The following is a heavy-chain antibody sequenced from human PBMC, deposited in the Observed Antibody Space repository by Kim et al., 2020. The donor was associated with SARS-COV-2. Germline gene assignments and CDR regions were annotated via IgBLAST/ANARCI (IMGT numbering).Heavy chain of an antibody. V-gene: IGHV3-23*01. CDR3: AKDWKGVDHSSGYYYFDY. D-gene: IGHD3-22*01. J-gene: IGHJ4*02. CDR2: ISGSGGST. CDR1: GFTFSSYA. Sequence: GGSLRLSCAASGFTFSSYAMSWVRQAPGKGLEWVSAISGSGGSTYYADSVEGRFTISRDNSKNTLYLQMNSLRAEDTAVYYWAKDWKGVDHSSGYYYFDYWGQGTLVTVSS.